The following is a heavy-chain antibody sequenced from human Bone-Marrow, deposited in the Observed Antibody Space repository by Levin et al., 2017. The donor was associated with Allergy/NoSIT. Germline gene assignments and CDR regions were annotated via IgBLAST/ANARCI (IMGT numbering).Heavy chain of an antibody. Sequence: PGGSLRLSCAASGFTFSSYGMHWVRQAPGKGLEWVAVISYDGSNKYYADSVKGRFTISRDNSKNTLYLQMNSLRAEDTAVYYCAKDIVATETYYFDYWGQGTLVTVSS. D-gene: IGHD5-12*01. CDR1: GFTFSSYG. CDR2: ISYDGSNK. J-gene: IGHJ4*02. V-gene: IGHV3-30*18. CDR3: AKDIVATETYYFDY.